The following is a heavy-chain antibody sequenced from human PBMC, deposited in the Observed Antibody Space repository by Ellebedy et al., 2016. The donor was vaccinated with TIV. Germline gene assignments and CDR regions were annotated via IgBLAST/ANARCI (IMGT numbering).Heavy chain of an antibody. CDR2: IIPIFGTA. CDR1: RGTFSSYA. V-gene: IGHV1-69*13. D-gene: IGHD3-22*01. CDR3: AHDSSGYWAFDI. J-gene: IGHJ3*02. Sequence: SVKVSXKASRGTFSSYAISWVRQAPGQGLEWMGGIIPIFGTANYAQKFQGRVTITADESTSTAYMELSSLRSEDTAVYYCAHDSSGYWAFDIWGQGTMVTVSS.